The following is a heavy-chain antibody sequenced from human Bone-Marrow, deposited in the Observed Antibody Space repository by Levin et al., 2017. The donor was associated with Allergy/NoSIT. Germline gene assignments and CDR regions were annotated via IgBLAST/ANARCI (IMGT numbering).Heavy chain of an antibody. V-gene: IGHV3-21*01. CDR3: SIGDSPTNH. CDR1: GFPFSSYS. CDR2: ISSSSRNT. J-gene: IGHJ5*02. Sequence: KSGGSLRLSCAASGFPFSSYSMNWVRQAPGKGLEWVSSISSSSRNTYYADSMKGRLTISRDNAKDSLHLEMHSLRVEDTAVYYCSIGDSPTNHWGQGTLVIVSS. D-gene: IGHD1-14*01.